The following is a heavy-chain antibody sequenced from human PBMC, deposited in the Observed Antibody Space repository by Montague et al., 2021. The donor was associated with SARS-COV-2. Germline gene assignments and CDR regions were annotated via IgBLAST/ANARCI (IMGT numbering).Heavy chain of an antibody. CDR2: IYWDGDK. Sequence: PALVKPTQTLTLTCTFSGFSLSTNGVGVGWIRQPPGKALEWLALIYWDGDKRYSLSLMSRLTISRGTSKNQVVLTMTNMNPVDTATYYCAHRREDATLITDWFDPWGQGTMVTVSP. CDR3: AHRREDATLITDWFDP. CDR1: GFSLSTNGVG. J-gene: IGHJ5*02. D-gene: IGHD3-16*01. V-gene: IGHV2-5*02.